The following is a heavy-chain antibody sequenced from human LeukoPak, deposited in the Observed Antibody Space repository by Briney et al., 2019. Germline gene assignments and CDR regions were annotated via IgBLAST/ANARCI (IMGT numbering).Heavy chain of an antibody. CDR1: GFTLDDYG. J-gene: IGHJ2*01. CDR3: ARVSSNWYFWYFDL. CDR2: INWNGGST. D-gene: IGHD6-13*01. V-gene: IGHV3-20*04. Sequence: GGSLRLSCAVSGFTLDDYGMSWVRQVPGKGLEWVSGINWNGGSTGYADSVKGRFTISRDNAKNSLYLQMNSLRAEDTALYYCARVSSNWYFWYFDLWGRGTLVTVSS.